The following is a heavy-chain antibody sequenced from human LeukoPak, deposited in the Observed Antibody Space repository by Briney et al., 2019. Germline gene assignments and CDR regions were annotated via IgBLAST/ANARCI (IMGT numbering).Heavy chain of an antibody. CDR3: ASDYYGSGSYLNY. CDR2: IYYSGST. CDR1: GGSISSYY. J-gene: IGHJ4*02. D-gene: IGHD3-10*01. V-gene: IGHV4-59*01. Sequence: SETLSLTCTVSGGSISSYYWSWIRQPPGKGLEWIGYIYYSGSTNYNPSLKSRVTISVDTSKNQFSLKLSSVTAADTAVYYCASDYYGSGSYLNYWGQGTLVTVSS.